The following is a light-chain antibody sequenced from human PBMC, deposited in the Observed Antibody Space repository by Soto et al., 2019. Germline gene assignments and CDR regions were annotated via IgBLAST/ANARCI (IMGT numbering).Light chain of an antibody. J-gene: IGKJ2*01. CDR1: QSIDSS. CDR2: AAS. Sequence: DIQMTQSPSSLSASVGDRVTITCRASQSIDSSMNWYQQKPGKAPKLLISAASRLQSGVPSRFIGSGSGTDFTLTISSLQPEDFASYYCQQGYSTPADTFGQGTKLEIK. V-gene: IGKV1-39*01. CDR3: QQGYSTPADT.